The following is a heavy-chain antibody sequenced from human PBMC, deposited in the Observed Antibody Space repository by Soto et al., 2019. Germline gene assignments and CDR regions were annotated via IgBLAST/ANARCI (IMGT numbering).Heavy chain of an antibody. J-gene: IGHJ6*02. V-gene: IGHV4-30-4*01. CDR2: ILYSGTT. D-gene: IGHD3-10*01. CDR3: AIDGAPLYYGMDF. CDR1: GDSIKRDDYY. Sequence: QVQLQESGPGLVKPSQTLSLTCTVSGDSIKRDDYYWSWICQPPGKGLEWIGYILYSGTTYYNPSLKSRLIILLETYKNQFSLNLTSVTAADTAVYYCAIDGAPLYYGMDFWGQGTTVTVSS.